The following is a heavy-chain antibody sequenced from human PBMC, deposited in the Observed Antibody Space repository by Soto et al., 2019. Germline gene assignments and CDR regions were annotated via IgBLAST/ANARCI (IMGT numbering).Heavy chain of an antibody. Sequence: QVQLVESGGGVVQPGRSLRLSCAASGFTFSSYAMHWVRQAPGKGLEWVAVISYDGSNKYYADSVKGRFTISRDNSKNTLYLQMNSLRAEDTAVYYCARAIAPAGLDYWGQGTLVTVSS. D-gene: IGHD6-13*01. V-gene: IGHV3-30-3*01. CDR3: ARAIAPAGLDY. CDR1: GFTFSSYA. CDR2: ISYDGSNK. J-gene: IGHJ4*02.